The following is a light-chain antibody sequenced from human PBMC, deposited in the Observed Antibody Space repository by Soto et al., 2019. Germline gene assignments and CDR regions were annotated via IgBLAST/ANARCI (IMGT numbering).Light chain of an antibody. Sequence: QSVLTQPRSVSGSPGQSVTISCTATGSDVGDSSHVSWYQLHPGKAPKLMIYEVNNRPSGVPDRFSGSKSGSTASLTISGLQAEDEAEYYCCLSPGSLTWLFGGVTTLTVL. CDR1: GSDVGDSSH. CDR3: CLSPGSLTWL. V-gene: IGLV2-11*01. J-gene: IGLJ3*02. CDR2: EVN.